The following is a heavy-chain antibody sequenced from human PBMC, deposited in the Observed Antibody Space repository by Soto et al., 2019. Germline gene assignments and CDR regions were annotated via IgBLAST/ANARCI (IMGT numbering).Heavy chain of an antibody. D-gene: IGHD7-27*01. J-gene: IGHJ3*02. CDR2: IGTAGDT. CDR3: ARVASGLAFDI. CDR1: GFTFSSYD. Sequence: GGSLRLSCAASGFTFSSYDMHWVRQATGKGLEWVSAIGTAGDTYYPGSVKGRFTISRENAKNSLYLQMNSLRAGDTAVYYCARVASGLAFDIWGQGTMVTVSS. V-gene: IGHV3-13*01.